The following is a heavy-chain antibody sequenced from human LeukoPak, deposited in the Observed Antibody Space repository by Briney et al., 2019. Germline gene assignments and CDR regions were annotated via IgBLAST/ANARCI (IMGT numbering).Heavy chain of an antibody. D-gene: IGHD1-26*01. CDR2: ISWNSGSI. V-gene: IGHV3-9*01. CDR1: GFTFDDYA. J-gene: IGHJ4*02. CDR3: AKGTGRYWTFFDY. Sequence: GGSLRLSCAASGFTFDDYAMHWVRQAPGKGLEWVSGISWNSGSIDYADSVKGRFTISRDNAKNSLYLQMNSLRPEDTAFYYCAKGTGRYWTFFDYWGQGTLVSASS.